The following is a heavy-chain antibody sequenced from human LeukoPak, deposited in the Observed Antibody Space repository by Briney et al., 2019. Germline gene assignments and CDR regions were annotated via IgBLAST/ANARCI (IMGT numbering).Heavy chain of an antibody. D-gene: IGHD1-1*01. V-gene: IGHV2-5*01. CDR2: IYWNGDK. Sequence: SGPTLVNPKQTLTLTCTFSGFSLSTSGLGVGWIRQPPGKALEWLALIYWNGDKRYSPSLKSRLTITKDTSKNQVVLTMTSMDPVDTATYYCARDTTTSLLFDYWGQGTLVTVSS. CDR1: GFSLSTSGLG. CDR3: ARDTTTSLLFDY. J-gene: IGHJ4*02.